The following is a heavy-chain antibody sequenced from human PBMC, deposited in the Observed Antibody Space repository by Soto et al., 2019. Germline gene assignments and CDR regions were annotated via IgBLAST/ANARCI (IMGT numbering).Heavy chain of an antibody. D-gene: IGHD3-16*02. CDR1: GVTFYDYA. CDR2: ISWNSGSI. Sequence: GGSLRLSCAASGVTFYDYAMDWVRQAPGKGLEWVSGISWNSGSIGYADSVKGRFTISRDNAKNSLYLQMNSLRAEDTALYYCTRDGIDYDYIWGSYPNSYDYWGQGTLVTVSS. V-gene: IGHV3-9*01. CDR3: TRDGIDYDYIWGSYPNSYDY. J-gene: IGHJ4*02.